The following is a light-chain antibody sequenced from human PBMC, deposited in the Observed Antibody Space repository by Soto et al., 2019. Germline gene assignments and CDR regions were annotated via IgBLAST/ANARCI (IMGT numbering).Light chain of an antibody. CDR2: GAS. Sequence: EIVLTQSPGTLSLSPGENATLSCRASQSLASNYLAWYQQKPGQAPRLLIYGASNRATGIPDRFSGSGSGTEFTVTIRKVEPEDFAVYYCQQYGSTPPGSFGRGTKLEIK. CDR1: QSLASNY. J-gene: IGKJ2*03. V-gene: IGKV3-20*01. CDR3: QQYGSTPPGS.